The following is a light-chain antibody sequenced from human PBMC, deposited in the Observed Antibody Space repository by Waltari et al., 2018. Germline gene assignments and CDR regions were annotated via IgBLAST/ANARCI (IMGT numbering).Light chain of an antibody. V-gene: IGLV3-19*01. CDR2: EKN. Sequence: SSDLTQDPAVSVALGQTVRITCQGDSLRSYYASWYPQKPGQAPQLVMYEKNSRPSGIPDRFSGSSSGNTASLTITGAQAEDEADYYCKSRDSSGDQLDMVFGGGTKLTVL. CDR3: KSRDSSGDQLDMV. J-gene: IGLJ2*01. CDR1: SLRSYY.